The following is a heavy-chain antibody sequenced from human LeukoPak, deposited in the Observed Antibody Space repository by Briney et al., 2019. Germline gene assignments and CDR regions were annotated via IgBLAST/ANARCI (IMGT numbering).Heavy chain of an antibody. CDR3: ASSTMVRGVSDY. V-gene: IGHV1-2*02. D-gene: IGHD3-10*01. J-gene: IGHJ4*02. CDR1: GYTVTGYY. CDR2: INPNSGGT. Sequence: GASVKVSCKASGYTVTGYYMHWVRQAPGQGLEWMGWINPNSGGTNYAQKFQGRVTMTSDTSISAAYMELSRLRSDDTAVHYCASSTMVRGVSDYWGQGTLVTVSS.